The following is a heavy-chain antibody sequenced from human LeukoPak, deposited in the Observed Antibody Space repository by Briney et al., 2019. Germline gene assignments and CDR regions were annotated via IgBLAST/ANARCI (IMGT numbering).Heavy chain of an antibody. V-gene: IGHV4-39*07. CDR3: AMVVTDGYSVYYYYYYMDV. CDR2: IYYSGST. J-gene: IGHJ6*03. CDR1: GGSISSSSYY. D-gene: IGHD5-24*01. Sequence: SETLSLTCTVSGGSISSSSYYWGWIRQPPGKGLEWIGSIYYSGSTYYNPSLKSRVTISVDMSKNQFSLKLSSVTAADTAVDYGAMVVTDGYSVYYYYYYMDVWGKGTTVSVFS.